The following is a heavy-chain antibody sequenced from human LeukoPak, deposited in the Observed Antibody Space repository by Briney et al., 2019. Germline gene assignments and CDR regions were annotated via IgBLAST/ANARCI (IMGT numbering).Heavy chain of an antibody. CDR2: IRNDGSNK. CDR1: GVTFSNYGISSYG. V-gene: IGHV3-30*02. CDR3: ARDKNGGYGAFDI. Sequence: PGGSLRLSCEASGVTFSNYGISSYGMHWVRQAPGKGLEWVAFIRNDGSNKHYADSVKGRFTISRDNSKNTLYLQMGSLRAEDMAVYYCARDKNGGYGAFDIWGQGTMVTVSS. D-gene: IGHD3-22*01. J-gene: IGHJ3*02.